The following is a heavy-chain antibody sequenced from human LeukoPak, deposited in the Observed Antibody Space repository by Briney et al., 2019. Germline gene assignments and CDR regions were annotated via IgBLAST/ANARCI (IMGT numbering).Heavy chain of an antibody. Sequence: KSWGSLTLSCAASGFTFSDYHMTWIGQAPGKGLEWVSYISGSSIYTSYADSVKGRFTISRDNAKNTLYLQMNSLRAEDTAVYYCARDPDYGDYGGSFDYWGQGTLVSVSS. V-gene: IGHV3-11*06. J-gene: IGHJ4*02. CDR2: ISGSSIYT. D-gene: IGHD4-17*01. CDR1: GFTFSDYH. CDR3: ARDPDYGDYGGSFDY.